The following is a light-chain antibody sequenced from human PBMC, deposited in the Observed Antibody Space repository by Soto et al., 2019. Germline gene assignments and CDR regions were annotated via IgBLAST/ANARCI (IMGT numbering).Light chain of an antibody. Sequence: EIVLTQSPGTLSLSPGERATLSCRASQSVSSYLAWYQQKPGQAPRLLIYATSTRATGIPDRFSGSGSGTDFTLTITKLEPEDFAVYYCQQFGISPRTFGQGTKLE. CDR3: QQFGISPRT. J-gene: IGKJ2*01. CDR1: QSVSSY. CDR2: ATS. V-gene: IGKV3-20*01.